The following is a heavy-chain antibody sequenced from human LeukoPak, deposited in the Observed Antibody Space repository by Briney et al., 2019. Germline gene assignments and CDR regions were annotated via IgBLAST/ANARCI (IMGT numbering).Heavy chain of an antibody. D-gene: IGHD3-10*01. J-gene: IGHJ4*02. CDR3: AKHKWFGEEDYFDY. CDR1: GFTSSSYG. CDR2: ISGSGGST. Sequence: PGGSLRLSCAASGFTSSSYGMSWVRQAPGKGLEWVSAISGSGGSTYYADSVKGRFTISRDNSKNTLYLQMNSLRAEDTAVYYCAKHKWFGEEDYFDYWGQGTLVTVSS. V-gene: IGHV3-23*01.